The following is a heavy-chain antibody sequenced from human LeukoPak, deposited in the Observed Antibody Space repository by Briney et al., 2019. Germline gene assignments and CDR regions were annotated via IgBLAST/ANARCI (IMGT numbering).Heavy chain of an antibody. V-gene: IGHV3-33*06. Sequence: GGSLRLSCAASGFTFSSYGMHWVRQAPGKGLEWVAVIWYDGSNKYYADSVKGRFTISRDNSKNTLYLQMNSLRAEDTAVYYCAKERLNIVVVPAATDYWGQGTLVTVSS. J-gene: IGHJ4*02. CDR2: IWYDGSNK. CDR3: AKERLNIVVVPAATDY. D-gene: IGHD2-2*01. CDR1: GFTFSSYG.